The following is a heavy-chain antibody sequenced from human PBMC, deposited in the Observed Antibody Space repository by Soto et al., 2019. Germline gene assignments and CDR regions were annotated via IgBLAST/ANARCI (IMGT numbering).Heavy chain of an antibody. J-gene: IGHJ4*02. CDR2: INPNSGGT. V-gene: IGHV1-2*02. CDR1: AYTFTGYY. D-gene: IGHD3-22*01. Sequence: ASLKVSCKPSAYTFTGYYMHWVRQARGQGLEWMGWINPNSGGTNYAQKFQGRVTMTRDRSISTAYMEMSRLRSDDTAVYYCARDRGVAYYYDSSGQGVDYWGQGTLVTVSS. CDR3: ARDRGVAYYYDSSGQGVDY.